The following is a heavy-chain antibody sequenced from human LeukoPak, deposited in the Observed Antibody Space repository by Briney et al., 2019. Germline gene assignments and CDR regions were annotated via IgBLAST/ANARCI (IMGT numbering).Heavy chain of an antibody. Sequence: GGSLRLSCAASGFTFSDYAMHWVLQAPGKGLGWLAVISKYGDHKYYADSMRGRFTISRDYSKNTLYLQMSSLTAEDTALYYCARESYGDYYFDNWGQGTLVSVSS. J-gene: IGHJ4*02. D-gene: IGHD4-17*01. V-gene: IGHV3-30-3*01. CDR3: ARESYGDYYFDN. CDR1: GFTFSDYA. CDR2: ISKYGDHK.